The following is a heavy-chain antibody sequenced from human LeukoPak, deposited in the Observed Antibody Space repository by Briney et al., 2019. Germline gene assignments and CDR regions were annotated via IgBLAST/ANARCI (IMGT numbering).Heavy chain of an antibody. CDR2: MHPNSGGT. D-gene: IGHD3-22*01. V-gene: IGHV1-2*02. Sequence: ASVKVSCKGSGYTFTDYYLHWLRQAPGQGLEWMGWMHPNSGGTNYAQNFQGRVTMTRDTSITTAYMELSRLTSDDTAVYYCASLTHFDGSTYYPDFWGQGTLVTVSS. J-gene: IGHJ4*02. CDR3: ASLTHFDGSTYYPDF. CDR1: GYTFTDYY.